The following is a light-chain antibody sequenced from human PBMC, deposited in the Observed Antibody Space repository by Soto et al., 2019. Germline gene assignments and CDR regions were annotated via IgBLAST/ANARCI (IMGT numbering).Light chain of an antibody. CDR3: QPHNNWPVVT. CDR2: GAS. V-gene: IGKV3-15*01. Sequence: EMVLTQSPATLSGSPGERVTLSCRASRSISRNLAWYQQKAGQAPRLLIYGASTRATGIPDRFSGRGSGTEFTLTINGLQSEDFATYYCQPHNNWPVVTFSGGTRVEIK. J-gene: IGKJ4*01. CDR1: RSISRN.